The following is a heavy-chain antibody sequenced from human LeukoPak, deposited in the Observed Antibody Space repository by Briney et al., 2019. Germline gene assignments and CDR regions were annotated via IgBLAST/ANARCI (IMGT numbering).Heavy chain of an antibody. CDR2: ISAYNGNT. CDR1: GYTFTSYG. J-gene: IGHJ6*03. D-gene: IGHD6-19*01. Sequence: ASVKVSCKSSGYTFTSYGISWVRQAPGQGLEWMGWISAYNGNTNYAQKLQGRVTMTTDTSTSTAYMELRSLRSDDTAVYYCARAKSSGWYYYYYYYYMDVWGKGTTVTVSS. V-gene: IGHV1-18*01. CDR3: ARAKSSGWYYYYYYYYMDV.